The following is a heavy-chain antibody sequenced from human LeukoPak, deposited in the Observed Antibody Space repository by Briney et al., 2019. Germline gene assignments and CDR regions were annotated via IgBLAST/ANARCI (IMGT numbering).Heavy chain of an antibody. CDR3: ARDVYSYGARLDV. D-gene: IGHD5-18*01. V-gene: IGHV3-11*06. Sequence: GGSLRLSCAASGFTFSDYYMSWIRQAPGKGLEWVSSISSSSSYIYYADSVKGRFTISRDNAKNSLYLQMNSLRAEDTAVYYCARDVYSYGARLDVWGQGTTVTVSS. J-gene: IGHJ6*02. CDR2: ISSSSSYI. CDR1: GFTFSDYY.